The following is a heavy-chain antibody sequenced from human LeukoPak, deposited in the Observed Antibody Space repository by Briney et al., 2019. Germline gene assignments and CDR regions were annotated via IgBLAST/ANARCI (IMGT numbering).Heavy chain of an antibody. D-gene: IGHD3-22*01. V-gene: IGHV1-24*01. CDR3: ATGVPYYDFPAHYFDY. CDR1: GYTLTELS. Sequence: ASVKVSCKVSGYTLTELSMHWVQQAPGKGLEWMGGFDPEDGETIYAQKFQGRVTMTEDTSTDTAYMELSSLRSEDTAVYYCATGVPYYDFPAHYFDYWGQGTLVTVSS. CDR2: FDPEDGET. J-gene: IGHJ4*02.